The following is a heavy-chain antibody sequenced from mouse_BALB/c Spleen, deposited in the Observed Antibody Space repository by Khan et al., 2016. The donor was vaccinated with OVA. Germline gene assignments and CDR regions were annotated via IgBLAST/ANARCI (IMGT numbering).Heavy chain of an antibody. CDR3: ARHRFTTPTAWFAY. CDR2: ISNGGSYT. D-gene: IGHD1-2*01. CDR1: GFTFSSYG. Sequence: EVQLVESGGDLVKPGGSLNLSCEASGFTFSSYGMSWLRQTPDKRLECVATISNGGSYTYYPASVTGRLHISRDNAKTTLYLQMSSLTAEDTAMYYCARHRFTTPTAWFAYWGQGTLVTVSA. J-gene: IGHJ3*01. V-gene: IGHV5-6*01.